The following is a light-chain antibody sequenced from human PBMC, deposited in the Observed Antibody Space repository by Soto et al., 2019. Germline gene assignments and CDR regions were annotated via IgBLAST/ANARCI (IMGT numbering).Light chain of an antibody. J-gene: IGKJ5*01. CDR3: QQCGSIPIT. Sequence: EIVLTQSPDTLSLSPGERATLSCRASRSVSSNHLVWYQQKPGQAPRLLIHSASIRATDIPDRFSGSGSATDFTLTISRLEPEDFAVYYCQQCGSIPITLGQGTRLEIK. CDR1: RSVSSNH. V-gene: IGKV3-20*01. CDR2: SAS.